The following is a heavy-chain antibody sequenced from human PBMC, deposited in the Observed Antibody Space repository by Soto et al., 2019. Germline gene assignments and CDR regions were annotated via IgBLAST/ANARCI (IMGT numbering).Heavy chain of an antibody. V-gene: IGHV4-34*01. Sequence: QVQLQQRGAGLLRPSETLSLTCDVYGGSVSGRYWSWLRQTPGKGLEWIGEADHSGGTNYSPALRSRLTILVDMSNNQFSLRLISVTAADTVFYYCARGGVTTPFDYGGRGTLVTV. J-gene: IGHJ4*02. CDR1: GGSVSGRY. D-gene: IGHD4-17*01. CDR2: ADHSGGT. CDR3: ARGGVTTPFDY.